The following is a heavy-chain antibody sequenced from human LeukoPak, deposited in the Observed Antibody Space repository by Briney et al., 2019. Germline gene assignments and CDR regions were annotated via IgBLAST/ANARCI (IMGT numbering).Heavy chain of an antibody. Sequence: GGSLRLSCAASGFTFSSYAMSWVRQAPGKGLEWVSAISGSGGSTYYADSVKGRFTISRDNSKNTLYLQMNSLRAEDTAVYYCEKNVWESYRYSTFDYWGQGTLVTVSS. CDR1: GFTFSSYA. CDR2: ISGSGGST. J-gene: IGHJ4*02. CDR3: EKNVWESYRYSTFDY. V-gene: IGHV3-23*01. D-gene: IGHD3-16*02.